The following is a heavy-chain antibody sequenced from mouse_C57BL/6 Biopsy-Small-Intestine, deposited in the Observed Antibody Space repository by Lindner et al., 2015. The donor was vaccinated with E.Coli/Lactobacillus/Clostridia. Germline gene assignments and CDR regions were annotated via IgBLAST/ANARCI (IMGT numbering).Heavy chain of an antibody. CDR3: TRSGWDGFAY. D-gene: IGHD4-1*01. Sequence: VQLQESGAELVKPGASVKISCKTSGYAFSTYWMNWVKQRPGKGLEWIGQIYPGDVDTDYNGKFKGKATLTADKSSSTAYMQLSSLTSEDSAVYFCTRSGWDGFAYWGQGTLVTVSA. J-gene: IGHJ3*01. CDR2: IYPGDVDT. V-gene: IGHV1-80*01. CDR1: GYAFSTYW.